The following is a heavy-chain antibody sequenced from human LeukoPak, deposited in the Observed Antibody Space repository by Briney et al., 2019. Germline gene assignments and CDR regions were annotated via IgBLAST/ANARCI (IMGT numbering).Heavy chain of an antibody. CDR2: IYYSGST. CDR3: ARHRGDLGQGYCSSTSCPYYYYYYMDV. D-gene: IGHD2-2*01. J-gene: IGHJ6*03. Sequence: SETLSLTCSVSGGSISSSSYYWGWIRQPPGKGLEWIGSIYYSGSTYYNPSLKSRVTISVDTSKNQFSLKLSSVTAADTAVYYCARHRGDLGQGYCSSTSCPYYYYYYMDVWGKGTTVTVSS. CDR1: GGSISSSSYY. V-gene: IGHV4-39*01.